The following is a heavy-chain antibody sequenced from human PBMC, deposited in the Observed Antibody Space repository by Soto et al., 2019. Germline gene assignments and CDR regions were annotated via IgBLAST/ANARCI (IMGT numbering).Heavy chain of an antibody. CDR1: GGTFSSYT. CDR2: IIPILGIA. CDR3: ARASYSSGWFTTLDAFDI. V-gene: IGHV1-69*02. J-gene: IGHJ3*02. D-gene: IGHD6-19*01. Sequence: QVQLVQSGAEVKKPGSSVKVSCKASGGTFSSYTISWVRQAPGQGLEWMGRIIPILGIANYAQKFQGRVTITADKSTSTAYMELSSVRSEDTAVYYCARASYSSGWFTTLDAFDIWGQGTMVTVSS.